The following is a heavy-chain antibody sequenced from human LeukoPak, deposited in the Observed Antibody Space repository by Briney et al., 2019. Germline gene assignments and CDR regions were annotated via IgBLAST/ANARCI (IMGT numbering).Heavy chain of an antibody. J-gene: IGHJ6*04. V-gene: IGHV3-30*04. CDR2: ISYEGSVT. CDR3: VRDRAPWGGALGGAKGMDV. Sequence: GKSLRLSCAASGFTFSNYAFHWVRQPPGKGLEWAAVISYEGSVTYYADSVKGRFTISRDNSKNTLDLQMNILRVEDTAVYYCVRDRAPWGGALGGAKGMDVWGEGTTVAVSS. CDR1: GFTFSNYA. D-gene: IGHD3-10*01.